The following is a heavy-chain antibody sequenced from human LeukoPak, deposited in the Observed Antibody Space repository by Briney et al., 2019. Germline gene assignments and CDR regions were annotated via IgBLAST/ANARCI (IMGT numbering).Heavy chain of an antibody. CDR2: INHSGST. Sequence: SETLSLTCTVSGGSISGYYWSWIRQPPGKGLEWIGEINHSGSTNYNPSLKSRVTISVDTSKNQFSLKLSSVTAADTAVYYCASNYYDFWSGYANWFDPWGQGTLVTVSS. CDR3: ASNYYDFWSGYANWFDP. D-gene: IGHD3-3*01. CDR1: GGSISGYY. J-gene: IGHJ5*02. V-gene: IGHV4-34*01.